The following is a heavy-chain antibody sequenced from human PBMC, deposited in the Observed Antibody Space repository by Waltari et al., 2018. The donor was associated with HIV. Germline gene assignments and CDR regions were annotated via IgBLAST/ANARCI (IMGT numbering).Heavy chain of an antibody. CDR3: ARDRTYYNYWSLQTSILGAFDV. D-gene: IGHD3-3*01. Sequence: QVHLEQSGADVTRPGASVKVYCKASGYTFSNHDIHWVRQAPGRGLEWLGRVSPTNGATVYAPHLQGRLTLTRATSSATAFMELSGLRSDDSAVYYCARDRTYYNYWSLQTSILGAFDVWGQGTRVTVS. J-gene: IGHJ3*01. CDR1: GYTFSNHD. CDR2: VSPTNGAT. V-gene: IGHV1-2*06.